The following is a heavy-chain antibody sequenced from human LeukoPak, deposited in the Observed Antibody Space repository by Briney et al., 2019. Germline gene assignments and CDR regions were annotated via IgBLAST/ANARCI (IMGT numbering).Heavy chain of an antibody. Sequence: GGSLRLSCAASGFTFSSYSMNWVRQAPGKGLEWVSSISSSSSYIYYADSVKGRFTISRDNAKNSLYLQMDSLRAEDTAVYYCARDRNPRTPFDYWGQGTLVTVSS. V-gene: IGHV3-21*01. CDR2: ISSSSSYI. D-gene: IGHD1-14*01. CDR3: ARDRNPRTPFDY. CDR1: GFTFSSYS. J-gene: IGHJ4*02.